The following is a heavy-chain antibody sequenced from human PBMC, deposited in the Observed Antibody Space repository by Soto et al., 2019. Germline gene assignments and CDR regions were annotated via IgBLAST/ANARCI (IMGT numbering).Heavy chain of an antibody. CDR3: ARETAMVPPHFDY. D-gene: IGHD5-18*01. CDR2: IYYSGST. CDR1: GGSISSYY. J-gene: IGHJ4*02. V-gene: IGHV4-59*01. Sequence: SETLSLTCTVSGGSISSYYWSWIRQPPGKGLEWIGYIYYSGSTNYNPSLKSRVTISVDTSKNQFSLKLSSVTAADTAVYYCARETAMVPPHFDYWGQGTLVTVSS.